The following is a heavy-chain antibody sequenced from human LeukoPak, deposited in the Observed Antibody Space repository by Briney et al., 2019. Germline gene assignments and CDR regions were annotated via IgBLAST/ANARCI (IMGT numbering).Heavy chain of an antibody. CDR3: ARGGTDSSGWLNYYYGMDV. J-gene: IGHJ6*04. Sequence: ASVKVSCKASGGTFSSYAISWVRQAPGQGLERMGGIIPIFGTANYAQKFQGRVTITADESTSTAYMELSSLRSEDTAVYYCARGGTDSSGWLNYYYGMDVWGKGTTVTVSS. V-gene: IGHV1-69*13. CDR2: IIPIFGTA. D-gene: IGHD6-19*01. CDR1: GGTFSSYA.